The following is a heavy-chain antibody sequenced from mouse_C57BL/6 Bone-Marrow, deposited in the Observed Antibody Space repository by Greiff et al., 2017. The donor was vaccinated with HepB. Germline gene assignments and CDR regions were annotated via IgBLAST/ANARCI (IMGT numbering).Heavy chain of an antibody. V-gene: IGHV5-17*01. D-gene: IGHD1-1*02. CDR1: GFTFSDYG. CDR3: SGYVLFAY. J-gene: IGHJ3*01. CDR2: ISSGSSTI. Sequence: EVKLVESGGGLVKPGGSLKLSCAASGFTFSDYGMHWVRQAPEKGLEWVAYISSGSSTIYYADTVKGRFTISRDTAKNTLFLQMTSLRSEDTAMYYCSGYVLFAYWGQGTLVTVSA.